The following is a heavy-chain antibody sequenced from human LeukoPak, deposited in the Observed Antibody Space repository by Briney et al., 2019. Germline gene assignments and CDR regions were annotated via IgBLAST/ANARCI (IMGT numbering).Heavy chain of an antibody. CDR2: IHPTGIT. CDR1: GRPFSGYY. Sequence: SETLSLTCAVYGRPFSGYYRSWIRQPPGKGLEWIGEIHPTGITNYTPSLKSRVALSVDTSKNQFSLNLTSVTAADTAVYYCARRYYYNLGSFPFDFWGQGSLVTVSS. CDR3: ARRYYYNLGSFPFDF. D-gene: IGHD3-10*01. J-gene: IGHJ4*02. V-gene: IGHV4-34*01.